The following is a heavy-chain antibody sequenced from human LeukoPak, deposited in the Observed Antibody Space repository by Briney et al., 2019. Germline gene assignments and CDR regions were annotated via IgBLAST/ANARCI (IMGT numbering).Heavy chain of an antibody. CDR1: GGSITTGGYS. CDR2: FYHSGNT. D-gene: IGHD3-22*01. V-gene: IGHV4-30-2*01. CDR3: AREGYGSFGYYLDS. Sequence: PSETLSLTCEVSGGSITTGGYSWSWIRQPPGKGLEWLGYFYHSGNTYYNPSLESRVTMSVDASKNQLSLKVTSVTAADTAVYYCAREGYGSFGYYLDSWGQGTLVTVSS. J-gene: IGHJ4*02.